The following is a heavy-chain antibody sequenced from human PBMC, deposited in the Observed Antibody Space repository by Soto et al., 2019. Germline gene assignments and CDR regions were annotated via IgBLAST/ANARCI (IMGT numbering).Heavy chain of an antibody. J-gene: IGHJ4*02. CDR1: GGSISSGDYY. V-gene: IGHV4-30-4*01. D-gene: IGHD2-15*01. Sequence: PSETLSLTCPVSGGSISSGDYYWSWIRQPPGKCLEWIGYIYYSGSTYYNPSLKSRVTISVDTSKNQFSLKLSSVTAADTAVYYCASHCSGGSCYSTLDYWGQGTLVTVSS. CDR3: ASHCSGGSCYSTLDY. CDR2: IYYSGST.